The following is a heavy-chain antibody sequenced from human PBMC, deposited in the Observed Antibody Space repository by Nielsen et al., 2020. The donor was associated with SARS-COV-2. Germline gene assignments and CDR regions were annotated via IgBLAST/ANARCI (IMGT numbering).Heavy chain of an antibody. V-gene: IGHV3-21*01. J-gene: IGHJ4*02. Sequence: GESLKISCAASGFTFSSYSMNWVRQAPGKGLEWVSSISGSSSYIYYADSVKGRFTISRDNAENSLFLQMSSLRAEDMAVYYCARDGPGYSGYLNYFDYWGQGALITVSS. D-gene: IGHD5-12*01. CDR1: GFTFSSYS. CDR2: ISGSSSYI. CDR3: ARDGPGYSGYLNYFDY.